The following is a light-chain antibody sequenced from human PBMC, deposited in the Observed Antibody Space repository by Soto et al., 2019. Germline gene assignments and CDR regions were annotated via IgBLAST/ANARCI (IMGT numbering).Light chain of an antibody. J-gene: IGLJ3*02. CDR1: SSNIGAGYD. CDR3: QSYDSSLSAWV. V-gene: IGLV1-40*01. Sequence: QSVLTQPPSVSGAPGQRVTISCTGSSSNIGAGYDVHWYQQLPGTSPELLIYDTTNRPSGVSDRFSVSKSGTSASLAITGLQAEDAADYYCQSYDSSLSAWVFGGGTKVTVL. CDR2: DTT.